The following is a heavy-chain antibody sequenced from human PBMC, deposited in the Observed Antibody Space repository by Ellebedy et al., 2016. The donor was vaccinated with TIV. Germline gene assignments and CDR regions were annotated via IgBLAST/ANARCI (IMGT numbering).Heavy chain of an antibody. CDR1: GFTFSGYG. J-gene: IGHJ4*02. CDR2: IWSDGGGE. V-gene: IGHV3-30*02. Sequence: PGGSLRLSCAASGFTFSGYGMHWVRQAPGKGLEWVAFIWSDGGGEYADSVKGRFTISRDNSKNTLYLQMNSLRIEDTAVYYCAKDRGMGGGSCFEYWGQGTLVTVSS. CDR3: AKDRGMGGGSCFEY. D-gene: IGHD2-15*01.